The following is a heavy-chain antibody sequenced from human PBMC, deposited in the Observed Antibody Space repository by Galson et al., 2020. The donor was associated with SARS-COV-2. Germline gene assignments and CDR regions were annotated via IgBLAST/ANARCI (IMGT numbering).Heavy chain of an antibody. V-gene: IGHV4-31*03. Sequence: SETLSLTCTVSGVSITSDGSYWSWIRLHPGKGLEWIGYIFYSGFTYYNPSLKSRVTMSLDTSKNQFSLKLNSVTASDTAVYYCANGLGGDYWGQGTLVTVSS. J-gene: IGHJ4*02. CDR1: GVSITSDGSY. CDR3: ANGLGGDY. D-gene: IGHD1-26*01. CDR2: IFYSGFT.